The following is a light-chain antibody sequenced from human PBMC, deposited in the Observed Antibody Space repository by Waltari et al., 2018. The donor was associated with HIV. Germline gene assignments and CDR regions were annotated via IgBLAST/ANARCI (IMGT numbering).Light chain of an antibody. Sequence: DIQMTQSPSSLSASVGDRVTITCQASQDIKKFLNWFQQKPGRAPNLLSYDASSLDAGVPSRFAGSGSGTDFTLTITSLQPEDIATYYCLQYDNLPYTFGQGTRLEI. CDR3: LQYDNLPYT. J-gene: IGKJ2*01. CDR1: QDIKKF. V-gene: IGKV1-33*01. CDR2: DAS.